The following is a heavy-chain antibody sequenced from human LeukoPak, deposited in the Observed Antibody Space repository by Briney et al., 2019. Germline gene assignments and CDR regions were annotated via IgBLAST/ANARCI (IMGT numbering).Heavy chain of an antibody. CDR3: AKASHGDYYYYMDV. J-gene: IGHJ6*03. CDR1: GFTFSGYA. V-gene: IGHV3-23*01. D-gene: IGHD3-10*01. CDR2: ISYSGASI. Sequence: GGSLRLSCAASGFTFSGYAMSWVRQAPGKGLEWVSTISYSGASIYYADSVKGRFTISRDDSKNTLYLQMNSLRAEDTALYYCAKASHGDYYYYMDVWGKGTTVTVSS.